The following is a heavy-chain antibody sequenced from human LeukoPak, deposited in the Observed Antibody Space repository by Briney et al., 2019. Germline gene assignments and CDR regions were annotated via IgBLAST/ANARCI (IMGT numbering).Heavy chain of an antibody. CDR2: ITAYNGNT. CDR3: ARDLDYGDYTYYYYMDV. CDR1: GGTFSSYA. V-gene: IGHV1-18*01. Sequence: ASVKVSCKASGGTFSSYAITWVRQAPGQGLEWMGWITAYNGNTNYAQKLQGRVTMTTDTSTSTAYMELRSLRSDDTAVYYCARDLDYGDYTYYYYMDVWGKGTTVTISS. D-gene: IGHD4-17*01. J-gene: IGHJ6*03.